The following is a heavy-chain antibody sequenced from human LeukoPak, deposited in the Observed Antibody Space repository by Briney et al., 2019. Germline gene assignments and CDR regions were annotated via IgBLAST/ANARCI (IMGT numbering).Heavy chain of an antibody. Sequence: GGSLRLSCAASGFTFSSYAMHWVRQAPGKGLEWVAVISYDGSNKYYADSVKGRFTISRDNSKNTLYLQMNSLRAEDTAVYYCASLEIIVMVAVPFESNWFDPWGQGTLVTVSS. CDR3: ASLEIIVMVAVPFESNWFDP. D-gene: IGHD2-15*01. CDR1: GFTFSSYA. J-gene: IGHJ5*02. V-gene: IGHV3-30-3*01. CDR2: ISYDGSNK.